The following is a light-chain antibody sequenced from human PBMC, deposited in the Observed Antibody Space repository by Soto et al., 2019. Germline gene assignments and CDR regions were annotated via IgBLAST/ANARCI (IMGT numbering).Light chain of an antibody. V-gene: IGKV3-15*01. CDR2: GAS. CDR1: QSVTTK. J-gene: IGKJ2*01. Sequence: EIVMTQSPATLSVSPGDRATLSCRASQSVTTKLAWHQQRPGQAPRLLIYGASTRAAGIPARFSGSGSCTELSLPISSLEPEDFAVYYCHQYNNCPPYTFGQGTKVDIK. CDR3: HQYNNCPPYT.